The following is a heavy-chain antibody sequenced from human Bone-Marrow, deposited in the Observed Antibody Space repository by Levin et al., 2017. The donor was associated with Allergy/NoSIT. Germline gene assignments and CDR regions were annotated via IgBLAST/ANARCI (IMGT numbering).Heavy chain of an antibody. Sequence: GESLKISCAASGFTFSSYSMNWVRQAPGKGLEWVSYISSSSSTIYYADSVKGRFTISRDNAKNSLYLQMNSLRDEDTAVYYCAREGTAMVRGVRRSQRKYAFDIWGQGTMVTVSS. J-gene: IGHJ3*02. CDR1: GFTFSSYS. CDR2: ISSSSSTI. CDR3: AREGTAMVRGVRRSQRKYAFDI. D-gene: IGHD3-10*01. V-gene: IGHV3-48*02.